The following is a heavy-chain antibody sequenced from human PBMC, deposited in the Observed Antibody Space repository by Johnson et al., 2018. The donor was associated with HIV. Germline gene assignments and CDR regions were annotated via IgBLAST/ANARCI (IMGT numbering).Heavy chain of an antibody. V-gene: IGHV3-20*04. CDR1: GFTFKDYG. J-gene: IGHJ3*02. Sequence: EVQLAESGGSVVRPGGSLRLSCAASGFTFKDYGMSWVRQAPGKGLEWVSGINWNSGSIGYADSVKGRFTISRDNAKNSLYLQMNSLRAEDTAVYYCGRESTGAGTAFDIWGQGTMVTVSS. CDR2: INWNSGSI. D-gene: IGHD2-8*02. CDR3: GRESTGAGTAFDI.